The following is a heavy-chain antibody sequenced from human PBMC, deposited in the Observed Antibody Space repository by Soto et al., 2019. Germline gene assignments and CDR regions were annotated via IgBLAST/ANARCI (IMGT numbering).Heavy chain of an antibody. CDR1: GFTFSTYW. Sequence: GGSLRLSCAASGFTFSTYWMHWVSQAPGKGLVWVSRIKSDGSSTSYADSVKGRFTISRDNTKNTLNLQMNSLRAEDTAVYYCATGFDSSWYYTRAYWGQGT. V-gene: IGHV3-74*01. CDR2: IKSDGSST. D-gene: IGHD6-13*01. J-gene: IGHJ4*02. CDR3: ATGFDSSWYYTRAY.